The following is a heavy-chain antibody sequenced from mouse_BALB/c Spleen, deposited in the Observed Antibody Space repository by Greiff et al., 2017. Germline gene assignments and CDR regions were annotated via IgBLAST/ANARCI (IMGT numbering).Heavy chain of an antibody. CDR1: GFNIKDTY. D-gene: IGHD2-1*01. CDR3: ARGGNYGYAMDY. CDR2: IDPANGNT. Sequence: VQLKESGAELVKPGASVKLSCTASGFNIKDTYMHWVKQRPEQGLEWIGRIDPANGNTKYDPKFQGKATITADTSSNTAYLQLSSLTSEDTAVYYCARGGNYGYAMDYWGQGTSVTVSS. J-gene: IGHJ4*01. V-gene: IGHV14-3*02.